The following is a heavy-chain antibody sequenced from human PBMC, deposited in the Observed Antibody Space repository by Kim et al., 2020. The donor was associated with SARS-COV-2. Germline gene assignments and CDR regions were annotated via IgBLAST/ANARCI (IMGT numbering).Heavy chain of an antibody. Sequence: GGSLRLSCAASGFTFSDSAMYWVRQASGKGLEWVGRISSKANSYASAYDVSVKGRFIIPRDHSKNTAYLQMNSLKTEDTAIYYCTRVHPYRNSWWDGFDIRRQGTIVTVSP. J-gene: IGHJ3*02. CDR1: GFTFSDSA. CDR3: TRVHPYRNSWWDGFDI. D-gene: IGHD6-13*01. CDR2: ISSKANSYAS. V-gene: IGHV3-73*01.